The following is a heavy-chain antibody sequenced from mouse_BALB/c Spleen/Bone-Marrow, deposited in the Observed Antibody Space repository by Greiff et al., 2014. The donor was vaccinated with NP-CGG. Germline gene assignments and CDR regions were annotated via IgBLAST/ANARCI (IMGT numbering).Heavy chain of an antibody. V-gene: IGHV1-77*01. D-gene: IGHD2-3*01. CDR3: ARSGDGYHGDWFAY. CDR1: GFTFTGYC. Sequence: QVQLQQSGAELVRPGASVKLSCMASGFTFTGYCINWVKQRPGQGLEWIGEIYPGSGNTYFNEKFKGKATLTADKSSNTAYMQLSSLTSEDSAVYYCARSGDGYHGDWFAYWGQGTLVTVSA. CDR2: IYPGSGNT. J-gene: IGHJ3*01.